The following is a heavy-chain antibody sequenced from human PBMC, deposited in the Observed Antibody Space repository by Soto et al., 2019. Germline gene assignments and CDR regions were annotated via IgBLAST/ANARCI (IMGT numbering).Heavy chain of an antibody. D-gene: IGHD3-3*01. CDR3: AKRGDDFGSGHYYYLDC. V-gene: IGHV3-23*01. CDR2: IGGRGVST. CDR1: GCTFSSYA. Sequence: PGGSLRLSCAASGCTFSSYAMSWGRQAPWKGLEWVSAIGGRGVSTYYADSVKGRFTISRDNSKNTLYLQMNSLRVEDTAVYYCAKRGDDFGSGHYYYLDCWGLGNLVTV. J-gene: IGHJ4*02.